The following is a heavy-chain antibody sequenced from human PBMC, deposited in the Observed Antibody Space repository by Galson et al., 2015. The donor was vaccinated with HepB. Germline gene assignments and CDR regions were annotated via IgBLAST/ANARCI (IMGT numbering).Heavy chain of an antibody. Sequence: SLRLSCAASGFTFRSYDMNWVRQAPGKGLEWISCITSSSDATYYADSVKGRFTISRDNANNLLYLQLNSLRADDTAVYYCARDSSFYYGSGTFLQRLDYWGQGTLVSVSS. CDR3: ARDSSFYYGSGTFLQRLDY. CDR2: ITSSSDAT. CDR1: GFTFRSYD. J-gene: IGHJ4*02. D-gene: IGHD3-10*01. V-gene: IGHV3-48*03.